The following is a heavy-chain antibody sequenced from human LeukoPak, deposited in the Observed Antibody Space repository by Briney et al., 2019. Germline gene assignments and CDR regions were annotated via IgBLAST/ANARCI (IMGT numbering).Heavy chain of an antibody. V-gene: IGHV4-34*01. CDR2: INHSGST. Sequence: SETLSLTCAVYGGSFSGYYWSWIRQPPGKGLEWIGEINHSGSTNYNPSLKSRVTISVDTSKNQFSLKLSSVTAADTAVYYCARDRGPLDYWGQGTLVTVSS. D-gene: IGHD3-10*01. CDR1: GGSFSGYY. J-gene: IGHJ4*02. CDR3: ARDRGPLDY.